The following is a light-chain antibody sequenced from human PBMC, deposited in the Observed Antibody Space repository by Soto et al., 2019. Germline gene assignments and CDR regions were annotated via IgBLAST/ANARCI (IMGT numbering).Light chain of an antibody. V-gene: IGKV3-20*01. Sequence: ESVLTQSPGTLSMSPGERATLSCRASQSVSSSYSAWYQQKPGQAPRLLIYGVSSRATGIPDRFSGSGSGTDFTLTISRLEPEDFAVYYCQQYGSSPFTFGPGTKVDIK. CDR2: GVS. J-gene: IGKJ3*01. CDR1: QSVSSSY. CDR3: QQYGSSPFT.